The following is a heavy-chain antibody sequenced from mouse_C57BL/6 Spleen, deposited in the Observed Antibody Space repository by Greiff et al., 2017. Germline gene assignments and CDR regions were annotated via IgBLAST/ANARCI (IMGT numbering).Heavy chain of an antibody. CDR2: ISSGSSTI. Sequence: EVQLVESGGGLVKPGGSLKLSCAASGFTFSDYGMHWVRQAPERGLEWVAYISSGSSTIYYADTVKGRFTISRDNAKNTLFLQMTSLRSEDTAMYYCARAPTDYDGYFDYWGQGTTLTVSS. D-gene: IGHD2-4*01. V-gene: IGHV5-17*01. CDR1: GFTFSDYG. CDR3: ARAPTDYDGYFDY. J-gene: IGHJ2*01.